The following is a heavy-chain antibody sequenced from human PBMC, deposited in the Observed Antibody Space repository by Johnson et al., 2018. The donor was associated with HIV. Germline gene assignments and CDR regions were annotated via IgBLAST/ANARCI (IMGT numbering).Heavy chain of an antibody. J-gene: IGHJ3*02. D-gene: IGHD4-17*01. CDR3: AKGNVYSVRGNYGDDVAFDI. V-gene: IGHV3-23*04. CDR2: ISGSGGST. CDR1: GFTFSSYA. Sequence: VQLVESGGGLVQPGGSLRLSCAASGFTFSSYAMSWVRQAPGKGLEWVSAISGSGGSTYYADSVKGRFTISRDNSKNTLYLQMNSMRAEDMALYYGAKGNVYSVRGNYGDDVAFDIWSQGTMVTVSS.